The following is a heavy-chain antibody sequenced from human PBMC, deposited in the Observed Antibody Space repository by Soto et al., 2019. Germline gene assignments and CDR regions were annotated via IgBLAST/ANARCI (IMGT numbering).Heavy chain of an antibody. J-gene: IGHJ4*02. CDR2: VSHDGRNT. CDR1: GFTFSDYA. Sequence: VQLVESGGGVVQPGRSLRLSCAASGFTFSDYAMHWVRQAPGKGLEWVAVVSHDGRNTHYADSVKGRFTISRDSSKKTVSLEMTSLRAEDTAVYYSAKGGRQWLVTSDFNYWGKGALVTVSS. D-gene: IGHD6-19*01. V-gene: IGHV3-30*18. CDR3: AKGGRQWLVTSDFNY.